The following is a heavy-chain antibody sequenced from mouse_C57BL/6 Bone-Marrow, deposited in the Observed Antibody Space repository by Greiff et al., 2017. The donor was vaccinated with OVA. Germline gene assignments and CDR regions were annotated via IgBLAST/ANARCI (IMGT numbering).Heavy chain of an antibody. CDR2: ISRGSSTI. J-gene: IGHJ2*01. CDR1: GFTFTDYG. Sequence: EVHLVESGGGLVKPGGSLKLSCAASGFTFTDYGMHWVRQAPEKGLEWVAYISRGSSTINYADTVKGRFTISTDNAKNTLFLQMTSLRYEDAAMYYCARGRRIDYWGQGTTLTVSS. CDR3: ARGRRIDY. V-gene: IGHV5-17*01.